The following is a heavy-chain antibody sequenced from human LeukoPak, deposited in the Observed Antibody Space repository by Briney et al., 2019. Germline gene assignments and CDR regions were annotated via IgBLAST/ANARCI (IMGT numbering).Heavy chain of an antibody. CDR3: ARVPARQLGEYYFDY. CDR2: ISSSSSYI. CDR1: GFTFSSYS. J-gene: IGHJ4*02. V-gene: IGHV3-21*01. D-gene: IGHD6-6*01. Sequence: GGSLRLSCASSGFTFSSYSMKWVRQAPGKGLEWVSSISSSSSYIYYADSVKGRFTISRDNAKNSLYLQMNSLRAEDTAVYYCARVPARQLGEYYFDYWGQGTLVTVSS.